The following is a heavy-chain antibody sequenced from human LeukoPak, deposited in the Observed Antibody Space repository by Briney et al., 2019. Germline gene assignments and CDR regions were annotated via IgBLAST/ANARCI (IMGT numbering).Heavy chain of an antibody. D-gene: IGHD2-21*01. CDR2: IYYSGST. J-gene: IGHJ4*02. CDR1: GASISSYY. V-gene: IGHV4-59*01. Sequence: SETLSLTCTVSGASISSYYWSWIRQPPGKGLEWIGYIYYSGSTNYNPSLKSRVTISVDTSKNQFSLKLSSVTAADTAVYYCARDRDADYWGQGTLVTVSS. CDR3: ARDRDADY.